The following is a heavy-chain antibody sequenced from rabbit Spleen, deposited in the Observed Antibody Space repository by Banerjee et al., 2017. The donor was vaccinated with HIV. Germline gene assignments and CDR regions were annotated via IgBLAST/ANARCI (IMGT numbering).Heavy chain of an antibody. V-gene: IGHV1S8*01. D-gene: IGHD8-1*01. Sequence: TDYASWVNGRFTISSDNAQNTVDLQMSGLTAADTATYFCARDTGSSFSSYGMDLWGPGTLVTVS. CDR2: T. J-gene: IGHJ6*01. CDR3: ARDTGSSFSSYGMDL.